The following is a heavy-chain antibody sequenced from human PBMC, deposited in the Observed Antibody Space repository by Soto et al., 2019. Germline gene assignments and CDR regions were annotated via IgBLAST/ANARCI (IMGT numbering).Heavy chain of an antibody. CDR1: GYTFNSYG. V-gene: IGHV1-18*01. D-gene: IGHD5-12*01. Sequence: ASVKVSCKASGYTFNSYGITWVRQAPGQGLEWMGWISAYNGDTNYAQNFRGRVTMTTDTSTSTAYMELRSLRSDDTAMYYCARDIVHTRNKNWFDPWGQGTQVTVSS. CDR3: ARDIVHTRNKNWFDP. CDR2: ISAYNGDT. J-gene: IGHJ5*02.